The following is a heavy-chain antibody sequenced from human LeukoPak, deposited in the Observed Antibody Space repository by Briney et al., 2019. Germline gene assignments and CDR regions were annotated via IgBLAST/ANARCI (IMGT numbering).Heavy chain of an antibody. CDR2: MYYSGST. V-gene: IGHV4-59*01. J-gene: IGHJ4*02. CDR3: AREDYSYGLDY. Sequence: SETLSLTCTVSGCSISSYYRSWIRQPPGKGLEWLGYMYYSGSTTYNPSFKSRVTISVDTSKNHFSLKLSSVTAADTAVYYCAREDYSYGLDYWGQGTLVTVSS. D-gene: IGHD5-18*01. CDR1: GCSISSYY.